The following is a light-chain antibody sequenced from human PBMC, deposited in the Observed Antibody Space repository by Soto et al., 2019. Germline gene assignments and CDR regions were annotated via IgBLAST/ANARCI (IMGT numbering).Light chain of an antibody. CDR3: QQYGRSPPFT. V-gene: IGKV3-20*01. CDR1: RSVSSTY. Sequence: IVLTQSPGTLSLSPGERATLSCRASRSVSSTYIAWYQQNPGQAPRLLIYGASSRATGIPDRFSGSGSGTDFTLTISRLEPEDFAVYFCQQYGRSPPFTFGQGTKVEIK. J-gene: IGKJ2*01. CDR2: GAS.